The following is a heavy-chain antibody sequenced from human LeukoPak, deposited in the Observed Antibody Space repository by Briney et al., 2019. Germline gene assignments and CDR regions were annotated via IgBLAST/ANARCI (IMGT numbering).Heavy chain of an antibody. CDR2: IYYSGST. Sequence: SETLSLTCTVSGGSISSSSYYWGWLPQPPGLGLEWIGSIYYSGSTYYNPSLKSRVTISVDTSKNQFSLKLSSVAAADTAVYYCARRLYDFWSGYYSYMDVWGKGTTVTVSS. D-gene: IGHD3-3*01. J-gene: IGHJ6*03. CDR3: ARRLYDFWSGYYSYMDV. V-gene: IGHV4-39*01. CDR1: GGSISSSSYY.